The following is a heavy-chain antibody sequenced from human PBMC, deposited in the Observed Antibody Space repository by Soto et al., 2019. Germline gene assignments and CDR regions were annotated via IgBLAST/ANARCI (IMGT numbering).Heavy chain of an antibody. Sequence: GGSLRLSCAASGFTFSSYSMNWVRQAPGKGLEWVSSISSSSSYIYYADSVKGRFTISRDNAKNSLYLQMNSLRAEDTAVYYCARSYYDFWSGYLGPYYMDVWGKGTTVNVSS. CDR3: ARSYYDFWSGYLGPYYMDV. J-gene: IGHJ6*03. D-gene: IGHD3-3*01. CDR2: ISSSSSYI. CDR1: GFTFSSYS. V-gene: IGHV3-21*01.